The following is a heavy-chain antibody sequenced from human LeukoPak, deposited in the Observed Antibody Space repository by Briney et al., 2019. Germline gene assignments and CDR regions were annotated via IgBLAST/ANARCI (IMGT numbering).Heavy chain of an antibody. V-gene: IGHV3-74*01. CDR1: GFTLSSFW. J-gene: IGHJ4*02. CDR3: ATSRTFDY. Sequence: GGSLRLSCAASGFTLSSFWMHWVRQAPGKGLVWVSHINIDGSNTRYADSVKGRFTISRDNAEITLYLQMNSLRVDDTAVYYCATSRTFDYWGQGTLVTVSS. CDR2: INIDGSNT.